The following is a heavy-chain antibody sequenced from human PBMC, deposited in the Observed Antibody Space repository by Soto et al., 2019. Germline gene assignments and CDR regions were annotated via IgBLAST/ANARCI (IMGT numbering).Heavy chain of an antibody. V-gene: IGHV1-69*01. D-gene: IGHD3-3*01. CDR2: VIPVYNTA. Sequence: QLQLVQSGAEVKKPGSSVKVSCKASGGTFSNAAISWVRQAPGQGLQWLGGVIPVYNTALYKQNFQGRVTITADESTNTAYMELTGLTPEDTGMYFCARDFVRGNSFGSEAFDIWGQGTMIIVSS. J-gene: IGHJ3*02. CDR1: GGTFSNAA. CDR3: ARDFVRGNSFGSEAFDI.